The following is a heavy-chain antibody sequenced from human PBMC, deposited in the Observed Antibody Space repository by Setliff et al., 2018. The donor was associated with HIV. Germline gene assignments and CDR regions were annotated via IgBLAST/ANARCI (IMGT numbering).Heavy chain of an antibody. CDR1: GFTFSSYS. Sequence: ESLKISCAASGFTFSSYSMNWVRQAPGKGLEWVSSITSRSSYMYYADSVKGRFTISRDNAKNSLYLQMNSLRAEDTAVYYCARDGYSYGFFDYWGQGTLVTVSS. CDR3: ARDGYSYGFFDY. J-gene: IGHJ4*02. D-gene: IGHD5-18*01. V-gene: IGHV3-21*04. CDR2: ITSRSSYM.